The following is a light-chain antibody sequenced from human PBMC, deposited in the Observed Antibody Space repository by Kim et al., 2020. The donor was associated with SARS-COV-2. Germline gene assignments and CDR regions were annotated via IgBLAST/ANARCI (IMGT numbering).Light chain of an antibody. CDR1: SRDVGGYNY. Sequence: GQSITISCTGTSRDVGGYNYVSWYQQHPGKAPTLMIYDVSKRPSGVSTRFSRSKSGNTASLTISGLQAEDEADYYCSSYTSSSTLVFGGGTQLTVL. CDR3: SSYTSSSTLV. CDR2: DVS. V-gene: IGLV2-14*04. J-gene: IGLJ2*01.